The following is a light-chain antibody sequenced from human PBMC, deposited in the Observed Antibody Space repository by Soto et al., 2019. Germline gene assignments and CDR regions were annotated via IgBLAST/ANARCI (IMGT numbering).Light chain of an antibody. J-gene: IGKJ1*01. V-gene: IGKV1-5*03. Sequence: DIQTTQSPSTLSGSVGDRVTIACRASQTISSWLAWYQQKPGKAPKLLIYKASTLKSGVPSRSSGSGSGTNFTLAISSLQSEDFAVYYCQQYNNWPRTFGQGTKVDIK. CDR3: QQYNNWPRT. CDR1: QTISSW. CDR2: KAS.